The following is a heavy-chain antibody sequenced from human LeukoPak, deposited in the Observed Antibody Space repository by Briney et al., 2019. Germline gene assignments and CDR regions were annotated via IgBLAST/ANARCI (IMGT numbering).Heavy chain of an antibody. CDR1: GGSISSYY. D-gene: IGHD2-21*02. J-gene: IGHJ4*02. CDR3: ARVPEPVEVTAIFDY. CDR2: INNSGST. Sequence: PSETLSLTCTVSGGSISSYYWSWIRQPPGKGLEWIGYINNSGSTNYNPSLKSRVTISVDTSKYQFSLKLSSVPAAETAVYYCARVPEPVEVTAIFDYWGQGTLVTVSS. V-gene: IGHV4-59*01.